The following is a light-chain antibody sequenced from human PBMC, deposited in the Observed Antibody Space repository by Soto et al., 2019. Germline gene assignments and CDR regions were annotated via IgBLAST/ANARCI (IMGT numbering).Light chain of an antibody. CDR1: QAINIY. J-gene: IGKJ1*01. Sequence: DIQTTQSPSSLSASVGDRVAMTCRASQAINIYLAWYQHKPGKVPELLIYTTSTLQSGVPSRFSGSGSGTDFTLTISSLQPEDVGTYYCQNYNSGPRTFGQGTKVDIK. V-gene: IGKV1-27*01. CDR3: QNYNSGPRT. CDR2: TTS.